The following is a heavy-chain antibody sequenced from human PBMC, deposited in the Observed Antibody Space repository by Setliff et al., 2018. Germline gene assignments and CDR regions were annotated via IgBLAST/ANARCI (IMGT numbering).Heavy chain of an antibody. J-gene: IGHJ6*02. D-gene: IGHD6-13*01. Sequence: KTSETLSLTCTVSGGSINSYYWSWIRQPAGKGLEWIGRIYTSGSTNYNPSLKSRITMSIDTSKNQFSLRLSSVTAADTAVYYCATIAATGRAPDMDVWGPGTTVTVSS. CDR3: ATIAATGRAPDMDV. CDR2: IYTSGST. V-gene: IGHV4-4*07. CDR1: GGSINSYY.